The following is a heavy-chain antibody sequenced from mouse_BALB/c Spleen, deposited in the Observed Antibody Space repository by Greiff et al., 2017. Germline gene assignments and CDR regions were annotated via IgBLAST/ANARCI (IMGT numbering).Heavy chain of an antibody. V-gene: IGHV1-9*01. CDR1: GYTFSSYW. Sequence: VQLQQSGAELMKPGASVKISCKATGYTFSSYWIEWVKQRPGHGLEWIGEILPGSGSTNYNEKFKGKATFTADTSSNTAYMQLSSLTSEDSAVYYCARWGNYDYDGWFAYWGQGTLVTVSA. CDR2: ILPGSGST. J-gene: IGHJ3*01. D-gene: IGHD2-4*01. CDR3: ARWGNYDYDGWFAY.